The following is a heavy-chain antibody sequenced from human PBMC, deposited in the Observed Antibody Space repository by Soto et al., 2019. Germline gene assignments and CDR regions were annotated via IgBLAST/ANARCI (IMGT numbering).Heavy chain of an antibody. CDR2: IYYSGST. CDR3: ARHRGYGSARASYGMDV. CDR1: GGSISSSSYY. V-gene: IGHV4-39*01. Sequence: PSETLSLTCTVSGGSISSSSYYWGWIRQPPGKGLEWIGSIYYSGSTYYNPSLKSRVTISVDTSKNQFSLKLSSVTAADTAVYYCARHRGYGSARASYGMDVWGQGTTVTVSS. J-gene: IGHJ6*02. D-gene: IGHD3-10*01.